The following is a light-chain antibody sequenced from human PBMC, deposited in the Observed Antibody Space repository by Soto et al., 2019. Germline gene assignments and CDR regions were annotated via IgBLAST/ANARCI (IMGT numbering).Light chain of an antibody. Sequence: QSALTQPASVSGSPGQSITISCTGTSSDIGDSNYVSWYQQHPGKAPKLVIYDVSNRPSGVSNRFSGSKSANTASLTISGLQSEDEADYYCSSFRSSSTSYVFGTGPKLTVL. CDR1: SSDIGDSNY. J-gene: IGLJ1*01. V-gene: IGLV2-14*03. CDR3: SSFRSSSTSYV. CDR2: DVS.